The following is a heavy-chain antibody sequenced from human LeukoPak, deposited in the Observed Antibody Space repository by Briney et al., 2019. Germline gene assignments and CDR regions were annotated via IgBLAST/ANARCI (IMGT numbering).Heavy chain of an antibody. CDR3: ARGIAVAGTNYYYYGMDV. CDR1: GGTFSSYA. J-gene: IGHJ6*02. Sequence: ASVKVSCKASGGTFSSYAISWVRQAPGQGLEWMGWISAYNGNTNYAQKLQGRVTMTTDTSTSTAYMELRSLRSDDTAVYYCARGIAVAGTNYYYYGMDVWGQGTTVTVSS. V-gene: IGHV1-18*01. CDR2: ISAYNGNT. D-gene: IGHD6-19*01.